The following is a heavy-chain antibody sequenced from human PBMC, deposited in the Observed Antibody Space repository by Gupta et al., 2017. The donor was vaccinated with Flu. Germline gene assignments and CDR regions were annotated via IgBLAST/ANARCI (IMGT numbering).Heavy chain of an antibody. CDR1: GGSISSYY. CDR2: IYYSGST. Sequence: ESGPGLVKPSETLSLTCTVSGGSISSYYWSWLRQPPGKGLEWIGYIYYSGSTNYNPSLKSRVTISVDTSKNQFSLKLSSVTAADTAVYYCARGLRGAEWELRLWFDPWGQGTLVTVSS. CDR3: ARGLRGAEWELRLWFDP. J-gene: IGHJ5*02. V-gene: IGHV4-59*01. D-gene: IGHD1-26*01.